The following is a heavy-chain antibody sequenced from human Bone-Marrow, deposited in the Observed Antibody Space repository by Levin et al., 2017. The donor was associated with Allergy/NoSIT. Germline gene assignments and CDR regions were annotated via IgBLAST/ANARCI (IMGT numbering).Heavy chain of an antibody. J-gene: IGHJ5*02. CDR3: TRVKHYISGLDP. D-gene: IGHD3-10*01. CDR2: ISYDSKK. V-gene: IGHV3-30*04. Sequence: QSGGSLRLSCSTTGFKFGNYAMHWVRQAPGKGLEWIAFISYDSKKNYAHSMEGRFNVSRDNSERKMFLQMDSLRLEDTATYFCTRVKHYISGLDPWGQGTLVVVST. CDR1: GFKFGNYA.